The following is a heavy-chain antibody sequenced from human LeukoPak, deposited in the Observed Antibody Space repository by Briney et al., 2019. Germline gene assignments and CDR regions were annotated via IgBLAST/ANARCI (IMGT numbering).Heavy chain of an antibody. D-gene: IGHD6-13*01. V-gene: IGHV3-21*01. CDR2: ISSSSSSI. Sequence: GGSLRLSCAASGFTFSSYTMNWVRQAPGKGLEWVSSISSSSSSIYYADSVKGRFTISRDNAKNSLYLQMSSLRAEDTAVYYCARQKAVAGTGFDYWGQGTLVTVPS. CDR3: ARQKAVAGTGFDY. CDR1: GFTFSSYT. J-gene: IGHJ4*02.